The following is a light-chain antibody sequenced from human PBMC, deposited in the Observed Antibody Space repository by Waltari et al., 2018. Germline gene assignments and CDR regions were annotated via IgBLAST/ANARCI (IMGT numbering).Light chain of an antibody. V-gene: IGKV1-5*03. CDR2: AGW. J-gene: IGKJ1*01. Sequence: DIQMTQSPSTLSASVGDRVTITCRASQSINRWLAWYQQKPGKAPSVLIYAGWNLESGVPLGFSGSGYCTEFTLTISSLQPDDFVTYYCQQYNDYPWTFGQGTKVEI. CDR3: QQYNDYPWT. CDR1: QSINRW.